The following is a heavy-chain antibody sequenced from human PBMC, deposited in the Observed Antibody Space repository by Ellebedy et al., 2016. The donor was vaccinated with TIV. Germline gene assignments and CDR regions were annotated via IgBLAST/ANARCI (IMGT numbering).Heavy chain of an antibody. CDR1: GFTFSSHG. D-gene: IGHD3-10*01. CDR3: SREARITLIRGVTGWFDT. CDR2: IWDDGSKK. V-gene: IGHV3-33*01. J-gene: IGHJ5*02. Sequence: GESLKISCAASGFTFSSHGMQWVRQAPGKGLEWVAVIWDDGSKKKYADSVKGRFTISRDNAKNSVFLQMNSLSPEDTAVYYCSREARITLIRGVTGWFDTWGQGTLVSVSS.